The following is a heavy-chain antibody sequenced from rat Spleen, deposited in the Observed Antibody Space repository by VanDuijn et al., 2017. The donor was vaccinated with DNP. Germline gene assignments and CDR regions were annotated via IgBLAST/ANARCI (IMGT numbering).Heavy chain of an antibody. J-gene: IGHJ2*01. Sequence: EVQLVESGGGLVQPGRSLQLSCAASGFTFSNFDMGWVRQAATKGLEWVASISPSGGNTYYRASVKGRFTVSRDNAQNTLFLQMSKLGSEDTAIYYCVRERFGVDYWGQGVMVTVSS. CDR2: ISPSGGNT. CDR1: GFTFSNFD. CDR3: VRERFGVDY. V-gene: IGHV5-19*01. D-gene: IGHD4-3*01.